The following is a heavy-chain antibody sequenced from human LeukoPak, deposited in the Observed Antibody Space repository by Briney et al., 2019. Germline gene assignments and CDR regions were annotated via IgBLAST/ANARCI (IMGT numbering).Heavy chain of an antibody. CDR1: GFTFSSYE. V-gene: IGHV3-48*03. CDR3: ARLSGSVIYYTDY. J-gene: IGHJ4*02. Sequence: PGGSLRLSCAASGFTFSSYEMNWVRQAPGKGLEWVSYISSSGTTIYYADSVRGRFTVSRDNAKNSLFLQINSLTAEDTAVYYCARLSGSVIYYTDYWGQGTLVTVSS. D-gene: IGHD3-10*01. CDR2: ISSSGTTI.